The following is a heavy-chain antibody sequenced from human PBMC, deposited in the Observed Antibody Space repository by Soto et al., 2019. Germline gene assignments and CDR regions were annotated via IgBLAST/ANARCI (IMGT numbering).Heavy chain of an antibody. J-gene: IGHJ6*02. D-gene: IGHD2-2*01. CDR3: ARDDHIVVVPTSLGAMDV. Sequence: SETLSLTCAVYGGSISSNKLWSWVRPPPGKGLEWIGDIYHSGSTTYNPSLKSRVTISLDKSTNQFSLKLTSVTAADSAVYYCARDDHIVVVPTSLGAMDVWGQGTTVTVSS. CDR1: GGSISSNKL. CDR2: IYHSGST. V-gene: IGHV4-4*02.